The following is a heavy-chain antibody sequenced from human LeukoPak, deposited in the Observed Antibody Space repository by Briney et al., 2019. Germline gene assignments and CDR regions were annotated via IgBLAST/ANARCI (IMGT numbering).Heavy chain of an antibody. CDR1: GGSFSGYY. J-gene: IGHJ4*02. Sequence: SETLSLTCAVYGGSFSGYYWSWIRQPPGKGLEWIGEINHSGSTNYNPSLKSRVTISVDTSKNQFSLKLSSVTAADTAVYYCARVMGITMIVGENYFDYWGQGTLVTVSS. V-gene: IGHV4-34*01. CDR2: INHSGST. CDR3: ARVMGITMIVGENYFDY. D-gene: IGHD3-22*01.